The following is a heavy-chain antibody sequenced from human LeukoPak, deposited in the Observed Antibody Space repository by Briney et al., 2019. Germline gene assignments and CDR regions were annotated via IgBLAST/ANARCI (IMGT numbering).Heavy chain of an antibody. CDR1: GYTFTSYD. D-gene: IGHD3-16*01. CDR3: ARIRGEPHYYYYYGMDV. Sequence: ASVKVSCKASGYTFTSYDINWVRQATGQGLEWMGWMNPNSGNTGYAQKFQGRVTMTRNTSISTAYMELSSLGSEDTAVYYCARIRGEPHYYYYYGMDVWGQGTTVTVSS. J-gene: IGHJ6*02. CDR2: MNPNSGNT. V-gene: IGHV1-8*01.